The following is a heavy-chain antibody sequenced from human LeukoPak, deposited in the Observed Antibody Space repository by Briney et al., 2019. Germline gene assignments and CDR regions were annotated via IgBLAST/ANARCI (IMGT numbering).Heavy chain of an antibody. V-gene: IGHV1-2*02. J-gene: IGHJ4*02. CDR2: INPNSGGT. D-gene: IGHD1-26*01. CDR1: GYTFTDYY. CDR3: ATMGATTFDH. Sequence: GASVRVSCTASGYTFTDYYIHWVRQAPGQGLEWLGWINPNSGGTNYAQKLQGRVTMTRDTSIRTVYMEVSRLTSDDTAVYYCATMGATTFDHWGQGTLVTVSS.